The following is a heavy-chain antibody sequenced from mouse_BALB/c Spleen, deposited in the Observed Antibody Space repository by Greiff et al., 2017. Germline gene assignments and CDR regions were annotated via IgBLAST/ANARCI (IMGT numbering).Heavy chain of an antibody. D-gene: IGHD1-1*01. J-gene: IGHJ3*01. Sequence: EVQLQESGGGLVKPGGSLKLSCAASGFTFSSYAMSWVRQTPEKRLEWVASISSGGSTYYPDSVKGRFTISRDNARNILYLQMSSLRSEDTAMYYCANYYGSSGFAYWGQGTLVTVSA. CDR1: GFTFSSYA. V-gene: IGHV5-6-5*01. CDR3: ANYYGSSGFAY. CDR2: ISSGGST.